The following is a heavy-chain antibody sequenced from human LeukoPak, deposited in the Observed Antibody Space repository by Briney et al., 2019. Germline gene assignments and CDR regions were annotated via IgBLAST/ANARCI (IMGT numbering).Heavy chain of an antibody. CDR2: IYYSGST. CDR3: ARPDGELDAFDT. D-gene: IGHD3-10*01. CDR1: GGSISSSSYY. J-gene: IGHJ3*02. V-gene: IGHV4-39*01. Sequence: SETLSLTCTVSGGSISSSSYYWGWIRQPPGKGLEWIGSIYYSGSTYYNPSLKSRVTIPVDTSKNQFSLKLSSVTAADTAVYYCARPDGELDAFDTWGQGTMVTVSS.